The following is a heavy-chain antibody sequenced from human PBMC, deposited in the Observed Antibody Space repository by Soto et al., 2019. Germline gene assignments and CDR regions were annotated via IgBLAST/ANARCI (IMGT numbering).Heavy chain of an antibody. CDR2: ISGSGGST. CDR3: AKDDINGIDGTTFFHDY. D-gene: IGHD1-7*01. V-gene: IGHV3-23*01. CDR1: GFTFSSYA. J-gene: IGHJ4*02. Sequence: PGGSLRLSCAASGFTFSSYAMSWVRQAPGKGLEWVSAISGSGGSTYYADSVKGRFTISRDNSKNTLYLQMNSLRAEDTAVYYCAKDDINGIDGTTFFHDYWGQGTLVTVSS.